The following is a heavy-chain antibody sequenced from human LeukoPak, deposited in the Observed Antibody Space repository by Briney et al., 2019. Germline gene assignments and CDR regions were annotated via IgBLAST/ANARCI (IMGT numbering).Heavy chain of an antibody. V-gene: IGHV4-59*01. J-gene: IGHJ4*02. Sequence: SETLSLTCSVSVDSMFGYYWSWLRQPPGGGLEWIGYIYDTGRTNYSPSLMSRVTISLDTYNKQFSLRLTSVTAADTAVYYCARTAEYYYGSETYYFFDYWGQGTLVTVSS. D-gene: IGHD3-10*01. CDR2: IYDTGRT. CDR1: VDSMFGYY. CDR3: ARTAEYYYGSETYYFFDY.